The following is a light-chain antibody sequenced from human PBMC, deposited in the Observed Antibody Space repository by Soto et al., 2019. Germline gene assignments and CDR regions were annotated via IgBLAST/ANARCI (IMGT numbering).Light chain of an antibody. Sequence: QSVLTQPPSVSGAPGQRVTISCTGSSSNIGAGYDVHGYQQLPGTAPKLLIYGNSNRPSGVPDRFYGSKSGTSASLAITGFQAEDEADYYCQSYDSSLSGVVFAGGTKLTVL. CDR3: QSYDSSLSGVV. CDR2: GNS. V-gene: IGLV1-40*01. CDR1: SSNIGAGYD. J-gene: IGLJ2*01.